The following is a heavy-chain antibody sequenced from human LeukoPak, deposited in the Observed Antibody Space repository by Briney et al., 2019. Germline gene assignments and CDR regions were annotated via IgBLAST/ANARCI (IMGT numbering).Heavy chain of an antibody. CDR1: GGTFSIYA. CDR2: IIPIFCTA. V-gene: IGHV1-69*05. D-gene: IGHD3-22*01. CDR3: ARATFYDSSGYYYLWSFDI. J-gene: IGHJ3*02. Sequence: ASVKVSCKASGGTFSIYAISWVRQAPGPGLEWMGRIIPIFCTANYAQDFQGRVTINTDESTSTAYMELSSLRSEDTAVYYCARATFYDSSGYYYLWSFDIWGQGTMVTVSS.